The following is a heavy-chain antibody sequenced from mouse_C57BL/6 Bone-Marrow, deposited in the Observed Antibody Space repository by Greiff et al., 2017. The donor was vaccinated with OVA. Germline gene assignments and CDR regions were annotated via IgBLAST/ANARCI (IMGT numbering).Heavy chain of an antibody. V-gene: IGHV5-2*01. CDR1: EYEFPSHY. D-gene: IGHD2-13*01. Sequence: EVQLVESGGGLVQPGESLKLSCESNEYEFPSHYMTWVRKTPEKGLELVAAINSDGGSTYYPDTMERRFIISRDKTKKTLYLQLSSLRSEDAAVYYCAGKCCDSGAYWGQGTLVTVSA. J-gene: IGHJ3*01. CDR3: AGKCCDSGAY. CDR2: INSDGGST.